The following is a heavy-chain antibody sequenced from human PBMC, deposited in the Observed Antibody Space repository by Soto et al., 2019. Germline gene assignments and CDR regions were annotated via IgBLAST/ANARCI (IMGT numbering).Heavy chain of an antibody. CDR1: GFSLSASGVG. D-gene: IGHD6-6*01. CDR2: IFWNDDK. V-gene: IGHV2-5*01. Sequence: QITLKESGPTLVKPTQTLTLTCTFSGFSLSASGVGVAWIRQPPGKALEWLALIFWNDDKFYTSSLRNRLTITKDTSKNQVILTLTNMEPEDAATYYCAHRVTGPAAPQIDSWGPGTLVTVSS. CDR3: AHRVTGPAAPQIDS. J-gene: IGHJ4*02.